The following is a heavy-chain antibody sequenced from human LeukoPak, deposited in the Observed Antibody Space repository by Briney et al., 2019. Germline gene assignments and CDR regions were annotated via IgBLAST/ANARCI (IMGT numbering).Heavy chain of an antibody. CDR2: IKSTGDTT. D-gene: IGHD2-2*01. V-gene: IGHV1-46*01. Sequence: ASVPDSCKSSGYTLTRYLMHAVRPAPGQELAGVAIIKSTGDTTVYAQKFHGRVTVARDTSTSTVYMDLSSLSSEDTAVYYCVREDAHTYYFDFWGPGTLVTVSS. CDR1: GYTLTRYL. J-gene: IGHJ4*02. CDR3: VREDAHTYYFDF.